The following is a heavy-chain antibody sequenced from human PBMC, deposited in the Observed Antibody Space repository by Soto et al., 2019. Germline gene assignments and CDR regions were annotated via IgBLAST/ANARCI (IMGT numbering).Heavy chain of an antibody. CDR3: ARGRIVVVPAAIVRGYYYYMDV. V-gene: IGHV4-34*01. Sequence: SETLSLTCAVYGGSFSGYYWSWIRQPPGKGLEWIGEINHSGSTNYNPSLKSRVTISVDTSKNQFSLKLSSVTAADTAVYYCARGRIVVVPAAIVRGYYYYMDVWGKGTTVTVSS. D-gene: IGHD2-2*02. J-gene: IGHJ6*03. CDR1: GGSFSGYY. CDR2: INHSGST.